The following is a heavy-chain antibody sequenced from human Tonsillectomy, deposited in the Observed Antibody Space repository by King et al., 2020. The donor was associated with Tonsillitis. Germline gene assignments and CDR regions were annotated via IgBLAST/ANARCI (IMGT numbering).Heavy chain of an antibody. J-gene: IGHJ6*03. V-gene: IGHV4-31*03. CDR2: ISYSGST. Sequence: QLQESGPGLVKPSQTLSLTCTVSGGSISSGGYYWSWIRQHPGKGLEWIGYISYSGSTFYNPSLKSRLTISLDTSKNQFSLKLFSVTVADTALYYCAGTTPPYYYYYMDVWGKGTTVTVSS. D-gene: IGHD1-1*01. CDR1: GGSISSGGYY. CDR3: AGTTPPYYYYYMDV.